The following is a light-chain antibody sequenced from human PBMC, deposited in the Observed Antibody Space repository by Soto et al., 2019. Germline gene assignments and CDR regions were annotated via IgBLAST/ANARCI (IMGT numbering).Light chain of an antibody. CDR1: QSLRSSY. CDR3: LLFRGSPT. CDR2: GAS. Sequence: PGERATLSCWASQSLRSSYLAWYQRKPGQAPRLLMFGASRRATGIPDRFNGSGSGTDFILTISRLEPEDCAVYYCLLFRGSPTFGPGSRVHI. J-gene: IGKJ3*01. V-gene: IGKV3-20*01.